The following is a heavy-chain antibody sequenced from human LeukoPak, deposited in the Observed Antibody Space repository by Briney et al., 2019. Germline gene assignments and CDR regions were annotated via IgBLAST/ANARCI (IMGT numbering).Heavy chain of an antibody. CDR1: GFTFSSYG. Sequence: GGSLRLSCAASGFTFSSYGMHWVRQAPGKGLEWVAVISYDGSNKYYADSVKGRFTISRDNSKNTLYLQMNSLRAEDTAVYYCARATYYYGSGSYPLMDVWGQGTTVTVSS. CDR3: ARATYYYGSGSYPLMDV. D-gene: IGHD3-10*01. J-gene: IGHJ6*02. V-gene: IGHV3-30*03. CDR2: ISYDGSNK.